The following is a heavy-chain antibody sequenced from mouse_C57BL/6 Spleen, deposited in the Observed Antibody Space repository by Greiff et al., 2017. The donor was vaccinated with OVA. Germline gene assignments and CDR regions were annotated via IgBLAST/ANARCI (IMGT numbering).Heavy chain of an antibody. CDR2: INPNNGGT. CDR1: GYTFPDSN. V-gene: IGHV1-22*01. Sequence: VQLQQSGPELVKPGASVKMSCKASGYTFPDSNMHWVKQSHGKSLEWIGYINPNNGGTSSNQKFKGKATLTVYKSSITAYIELRSLTSEDSAVYYCARWGYGYRSDYWGQGTTLTVSS. D-gene: IGHD1-2*01. CDR3: ARWGYGYRSDY. J-gene: IGHJ2*01.